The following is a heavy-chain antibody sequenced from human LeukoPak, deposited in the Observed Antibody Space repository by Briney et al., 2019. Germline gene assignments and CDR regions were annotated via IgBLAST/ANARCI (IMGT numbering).Heavy chain of an antibody. V-gene: IGHV3-23*01. CDR3: ARSGYILGAGAFDV. D-gene: IGHD5-18*01. CDR2: ISGSGDTT. CDR1: EFTFSSSA. Sequence: GGSLRLSCAASEFTFSSSAMNWVRQAPGKGLEWVATISGSGDTTDYTDSVKGRFTISRDNSKNMLFMQMNSLRVEDTAVYYCARSGYILGAGAFDVWGQGAMVTVSS. J-gene: IGHJ3*01.